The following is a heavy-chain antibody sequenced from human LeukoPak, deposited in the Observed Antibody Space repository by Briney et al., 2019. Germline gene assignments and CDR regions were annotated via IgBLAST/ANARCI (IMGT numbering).Heavy chain of an antibody. CDR1: GFIFSTSE. CDR2: ISKSGSTI. Sequence: GGSLRLSCAASGFIFSTSEMNWVRQAPGKGLEWVSYISKSGSTIYYADSVKGRFTLSRDNAKNSLYLQMNSLRAEDTAIYYCARSGQHLFDFWGQGTLVTVSS. D-gene: IGHD6-13*01. V-gene: IGHV3-48*03. CDR3: ARSGQHLFDF. J-gene: IGHJ4*02.